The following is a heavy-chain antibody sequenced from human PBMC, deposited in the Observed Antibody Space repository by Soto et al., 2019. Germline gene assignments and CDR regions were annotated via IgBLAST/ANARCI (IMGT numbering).Heavy chain of an antibody. CDR3: AKGYGSGSYWYFDY. CDR2: ISYDGSNE. CDR1: GFTFSTYG. V-gene: IGHV3-30*18. D-gene: IGHD3-10*01. Sequence: QVQVVESGGGVVQPGRSLRLSCAASGFTFSTYGMHWVRQAPGKGLEWVAVISYDGSNEFYADSVKGRFTISRDNSKNTLYLQMNSLRADDTAVYYCAKGYGSGSYWYFDYWGQGTLVTVSS. J-gene: IGHJ4*02.